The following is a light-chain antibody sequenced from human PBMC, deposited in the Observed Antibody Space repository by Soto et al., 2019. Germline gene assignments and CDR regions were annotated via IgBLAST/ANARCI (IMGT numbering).Light chain of an antibody. V-gene: IGKV3D-15*01. CDR2: GAS. CDR1: QSVNIY. Sequence: ENVMTQSPATLSVTPGERATLYCRASQSVNIYLAWYQQKPGQAPRLLIFGASYRATGIPARFSGSGSGTEFNLTISSLQSEDFAVYYCQQYNNWPRTFGQGTKVDIK. J-gene: IGKJ1*01. CDR3: QQYNNWPRT.